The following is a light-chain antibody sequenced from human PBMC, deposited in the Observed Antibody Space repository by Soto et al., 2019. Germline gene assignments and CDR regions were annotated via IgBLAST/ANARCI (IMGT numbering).Light chain of an antibody. J-gene: IGLJ1*01. CDR1: SSDVGGYNY. Sequence: QSALTQPASVSGSPGQSITISCTGTSSDVGGYNYVSWYQQHPGKAPKLMIYDVSNRPSGVSNRFSGSKSGNTASLTISGLQAEDEADYYCSSYTSSSTSYVLESKTKVT. CDR2: DVS. V-gene: IGLV2-14*01. CDR3: SSYTSSSTSYV.